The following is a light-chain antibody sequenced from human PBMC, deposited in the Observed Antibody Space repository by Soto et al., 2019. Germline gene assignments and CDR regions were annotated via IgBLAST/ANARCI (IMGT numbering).Light chain of an antibody. CDR3: GAWESSLIPYV. CDR2: DNN. Sequence: QSVLTQPPSVSAAPGQKVIISCSGSSFNIGNNYVSWYQQLPGTAPKLLIYDNNKRLSGIPDRFSGSKSGTSATLAITGLQTADEADYYCGAWESSLIPYVFGTGSKVTVL. CDR1: SFNIGNNY. V-gene: IGLV1-51*01. J-gene: IGLJ1*01.